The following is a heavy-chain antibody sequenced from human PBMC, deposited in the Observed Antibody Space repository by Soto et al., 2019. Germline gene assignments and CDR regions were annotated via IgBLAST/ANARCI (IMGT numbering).Heavy chain of an antibody. CDR2: IYHSGST. J-gene: IGHJ4*02. V-gene: IGHV4-30-2*01. CDR1: GGSISSGGYS. CDR3: ASSATVTTYRGLFDY. D-gene: IGHD4-4*01. Sequence: QLQLQESGSGLVKPSQTLSLTCAVSGGSISSGGYSWSWIRQPPGKGLEWIGYIYHSGSTYYNPSLKSRVTISVDRSKNQFSLKPSSVTAADPGVYYCASSATVTTYRGLFDYWGQGTLVTVSS.